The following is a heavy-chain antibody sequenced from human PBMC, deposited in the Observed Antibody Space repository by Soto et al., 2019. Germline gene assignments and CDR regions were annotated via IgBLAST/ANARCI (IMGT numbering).Heavy chain of an antibody. CDR2: IDPSDSYT. D-gene: IGHD3-3*01. CDR1: GYSFTSYW. V-gene: IGHV5-10-1*01. CDR3: ARLSARDYDFWSGYPTNYYYGMDV. J-gene: IGHJ6*02. Sequence: GESLKISCKGSGYSFTSYWISWVRQMPGKGLEWMGRIDPSDSYTNYSPSFQGHVTISADKSISTAYLQWSSLKASDTAMYYCARLSARDYDFWSGYPTNYYYGMDVWGQGTTVTVSS.